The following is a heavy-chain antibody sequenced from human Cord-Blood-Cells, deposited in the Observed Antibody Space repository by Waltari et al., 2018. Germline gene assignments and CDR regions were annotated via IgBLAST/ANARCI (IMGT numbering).Heavy chain of an antibody. Sequence: HVQLQQWGTGLLTPTATLSLSCAGNGGSFSGYYWSWIRQPPGKGLEWIGEINHSGSTNYHPSPQSRVTISVDTSKNQFSLKLSSVTAADTAVYYCARGGVTGDSDYWGQGTLVTVSS. CDR2: INHSGST. CDR3: ARGGVTGDSDY. J-gene: IGHJ4*02. D-gene: IGHD7-27*01. CDR1: GGSFSGYY. V-gene: IGHV4-34*01.